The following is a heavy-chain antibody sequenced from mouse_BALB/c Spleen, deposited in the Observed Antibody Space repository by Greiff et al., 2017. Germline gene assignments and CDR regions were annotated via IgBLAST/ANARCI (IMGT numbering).Heavy chain of an antibody. Sequence: QVQLQQSGAELARPGASVKMSCKASGYTFTSYTMHWVKQRPGQGLEWIGYINPSSGYTNYNQKFKDKATLTADKSSSTAYMQLSSLTSEDSAVYYCARGWVLRYYAMDYWGQGTSVTVSS. CDR3: ARGWVLRYYAMDY. CDR2: INPSSGYT. V-gene: IGHV1-4*01. J-gene: IGHJ4*01. D-gene: IGHD1-1*01. CDR1: GYTFTSYT.